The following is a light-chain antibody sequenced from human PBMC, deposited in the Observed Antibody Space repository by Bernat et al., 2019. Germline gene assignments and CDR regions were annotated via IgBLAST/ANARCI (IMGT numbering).Light chain of an antibody. CDR1: QSVSSSY. J-gene: IGKJ2*01. Sequence: EIVLTQSPGTLSLSPGETATLSCRASQSVSSSYLAWYQQKPGQAPRLLMYGASSRATGIPDRFSGSGSGTDFTLTISRLEPEDFAVYYCQLYGNSPPAHTFGQGTKLEIQ. V-gene: IGKV3-20*01. CDR3: QLYGNSPPAHT. CDR2: GAS.